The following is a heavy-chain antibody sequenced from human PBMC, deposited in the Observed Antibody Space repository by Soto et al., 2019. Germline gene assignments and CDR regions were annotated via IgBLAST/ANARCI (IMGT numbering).Heavy chain of an antibody. CDR3: GRVPLDGNYANGVDV. V-gene: IGHV3-7*03. CDR1: GFNFNTYW. Sequence: GVPWRLSFAASGFNFNTYWMYWVRQAPGKGLEWVANIDKDGSRKNYVDSVKGRFIISRDNAKNSLLLQMNSLRADDTAVYYCGRVPLDGNYANGVDVWGQGTTATVSS. CDR2: IDKDGSRK. J-gene: IGHJ6*02. D-gene: IGHD4-17*01.